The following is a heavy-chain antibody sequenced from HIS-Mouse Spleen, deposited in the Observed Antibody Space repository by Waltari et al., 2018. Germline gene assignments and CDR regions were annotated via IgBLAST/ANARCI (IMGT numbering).Heavy chain of an antibody. J-gene: IGHJ5*02. V-gene: IGHV3-30*04. CDR2: ISYDGSNK. CDR1: GFTFSSYA. CDR3: AREGRTLIVGARFDP. D-gene: IGHD1-26*01. Sequence: QVQLVESGGGVVQPGRSLRLSCAASGFTFSSYAMHWVRAAPGKGLDWVAVISYDGSNKYYADSVKGRFTISRDNSKNTLYLQMNSLRAEDTAVYYCAREGRTLIVGARFDPWGQGTLVTVSS.